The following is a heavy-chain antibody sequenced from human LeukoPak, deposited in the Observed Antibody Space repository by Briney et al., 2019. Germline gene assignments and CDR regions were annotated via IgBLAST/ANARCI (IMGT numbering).Heavy chain of an antibody. CDR2: IYYSGTT. CDR3: ARGVDTSMVGDY. Sequence: SETLSLTCTVSGGRINNHYWTWIRQPPGKGLEWLGYIYYSGTTNYNPSLRSRVTISIDTSKNQFSLKMSSVTAADTAVYYCARGVDTSMVGDYWGQGTLVTVSS. CDR1: GGRINNHY. V-gene: IGHV4-59*11. D-gene: IGHD5-18*01. J-gene: IGHJ4*02.